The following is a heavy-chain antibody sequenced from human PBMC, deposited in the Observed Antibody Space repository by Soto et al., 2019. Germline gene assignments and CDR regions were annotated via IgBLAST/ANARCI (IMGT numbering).Heavy chain of an antibody. CDR1: RYSFTSYS. D-gene: IGHD2-2*01. CDR3: VRLAQIAVVAPASRCSYYNYM. CDR2: IYTDDSDT. V-gene: IGHV5-51*01. Sequence: GASLKISCKGSRYSFTSYSIGCVRQIPGKALAWMGIIYTDDSDTRYSPSFQGQVTISADKSISTAYLQMSSMNSSDTAMYYCVRLAQIAVVAPASRCSYYNYM. J-gene: IGHJ6*03.